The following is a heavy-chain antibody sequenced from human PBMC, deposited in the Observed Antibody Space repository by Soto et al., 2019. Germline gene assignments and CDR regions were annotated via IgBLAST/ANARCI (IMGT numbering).Heavy chain of an antibody. D-gene: IGHD3-10*01. V-gene: IGHV1-8*01. J-gene: IGHJ4*02. Sequence: QVQLVQSGAEVKKPGASVKVSCKASGYTFTSYDINWVRQATGQGLEWMGWMNPNIGNTGYAQKFQGRVTMTRNTSMSTAYMELSSLRSEDTAVYYCAITHLRFGEHHYWGQGTLVTVSS. CDR1: GYTFTSYD. CDR3: AITHLRFGEHHY. CDR2: MNPNIGNT.